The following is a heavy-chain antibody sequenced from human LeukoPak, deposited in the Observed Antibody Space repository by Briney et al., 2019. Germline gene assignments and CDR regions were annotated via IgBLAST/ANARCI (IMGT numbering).Heavy chain of an antibody. V-gene: IGHV3-9*01. J-gene: IGHJ4*02. Sequence: PGGSLRLSCAASGFTFDDYAMHWVRQAPGKGLEWVSGISWNSGSIGYADSVKGRFTISRDNAKNSLYLQMNSLRAEDTALYYCAKDPSPVTPPVYFDYWGQGTLVTGSS. CDR2: ISWNSGSI. CDR3: AKDPSPVTPPVYFDY. CDR1: GFTFDDYA. D-gene: IGHD1-14*01.